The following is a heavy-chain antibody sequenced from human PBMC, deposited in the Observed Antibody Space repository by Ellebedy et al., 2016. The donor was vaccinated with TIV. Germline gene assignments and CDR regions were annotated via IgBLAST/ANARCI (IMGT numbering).Heavy chain of an antibody. J-gene: IGHJ5*02. CDR3: ARLPTGFPNWFDP. CDR2: IHPGNSDT. CDR1: GYTFSSYW. D-gene: IGHD3-9*01. Sequence: GESLKISCKASGYTFSSYWIAWVRQMPGKGLDWMGVIHPGNSDTRYSPSFQGQVTISADKSISTAYLQWSSLKASDTAMYYCARLPTGFPNWFDPWGQGTLVTVSS. V-gene: IGHV5-51*01.